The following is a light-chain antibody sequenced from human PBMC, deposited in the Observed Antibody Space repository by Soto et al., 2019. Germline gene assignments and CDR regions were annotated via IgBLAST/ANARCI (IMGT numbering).Light chain of an antibody. V-gene: IGKV4-1*01. CDR1: QSILYSSDNKNY. CDR2: WAS. CDR3: QQYYSVPRT. J-gene: IGKJ1*01. Sequence: DIVMTQSPDSLAVSLGERATINCKSNQSILYSSDNKNYLAWYQQKPGQPPKLLIYWASTRESGVPDRFSGSGSGTDFTLTISSLQAEDVAVYYCQQYYSVPRTFGRGTKVEIK.